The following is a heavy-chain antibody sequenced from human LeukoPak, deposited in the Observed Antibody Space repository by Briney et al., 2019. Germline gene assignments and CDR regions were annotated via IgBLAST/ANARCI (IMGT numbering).Heavy chain of an antibody. V-gene: IGHV6-1*01. CDR3: ARGGAGWYVSVFDP. CDR2: TYYRTRWYF. Sequence: SQTLSLTCAISGDSVSNNGASWNWIRQSPSRGLEWLGRTYYRTRWYFDYAVSVRSRATINPDTSKNQFSLQLDCVTPEDTAVYYCARGGAGWYVSVFDPWGQGTLVTVSS. CDR1: GDSVSNNGAS. J-gene: IGHJ5*02. D-gene: IGHD6-19*01.